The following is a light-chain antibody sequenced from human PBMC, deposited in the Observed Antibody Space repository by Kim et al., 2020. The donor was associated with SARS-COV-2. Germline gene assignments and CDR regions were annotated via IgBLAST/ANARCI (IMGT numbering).Light chain of an antibody. CDR1: RSNIGSNY. CDR3: AAWDDSLSGRV. Sequence: GQRVTVSCSGSRSNIGSNYVYWYQQLPGPAPKLLISRNNQRPSGVPDRFSGSKSGTSASLAISGLRSEDEADYYCAAWDDSLSGRVFGGGTKLTVL. CDR2: RNN. V-gene: IGLV1-47*01. J-gene: IGLJ3*02.